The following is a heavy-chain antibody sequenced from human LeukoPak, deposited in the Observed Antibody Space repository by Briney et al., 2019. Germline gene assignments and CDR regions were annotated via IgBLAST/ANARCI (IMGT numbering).Heavy chain of an antibody. CDR1: GFTFTSYT. D-gene: IGHD3-3*01. Sequence: GGSLRLSCAASGFTFTSYTMSWVRQAPGKGLEWVSAVSGSGGSTYYADSVRGRFTITRDNSKNTLYLQMNSLRAEDTAVYYCAKASRGPWRPAEVWGQGTMVTVSS. V-gene: IGHV3-23*01. J-gene: IGHJ3*01. CDR2: VSGSGGST. CDR3: AKASRGPWRPAEV.